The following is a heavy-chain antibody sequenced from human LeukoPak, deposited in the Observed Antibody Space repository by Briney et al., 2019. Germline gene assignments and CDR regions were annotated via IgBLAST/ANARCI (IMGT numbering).Heavy chain of an antibody. J-gene: IGHJ4*02. CDR2: IKQDGSEK. V-gene: IGHV3-7*01. CDR1: GFTFSSYG. CDR3: ARDRVWTVLY. Sequence: GGSLRLSCAASGFTFSSYGMSRVRQAPGKGLEWVANIKQDGSEKYYVDSVKGRFTISRDNAKNSLYLQMNSLRAEDTAVYYCARDRVWTVLYWGQGTLVTVSS. D-gene: IGHD6-13*01.